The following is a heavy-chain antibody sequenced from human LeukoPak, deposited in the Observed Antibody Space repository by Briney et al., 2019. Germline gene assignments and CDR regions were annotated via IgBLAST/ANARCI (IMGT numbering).Heavy chain of an antibody. CDR2: INQDGGET. D-gene: IGHD4/OR15-4a*01. CDR1: GFTFSYFW. Sequence: GGSLRLSCSASGFTFSYFWMSWVRQAPGKGLEWVANINQDGGETYFVNSVKGRFSISRDNAKDSVYLQMNSMRAEDTAMYYCARHQDYGLNHNWFDPWGQGTLVTVSS. V-gene: IGHV3-7*01. CDR3: ARHQDYGLNHNWFDP. J-gene: IGHJ5*02.